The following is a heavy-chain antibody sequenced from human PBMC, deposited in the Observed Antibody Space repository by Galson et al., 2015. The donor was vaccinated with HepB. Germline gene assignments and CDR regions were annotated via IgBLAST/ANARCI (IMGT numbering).Heavy chain of an antibody. J-gene: IGHJ5*02. CDR3: ASYDFWSGRRGFDP. V-gene: IGHV1-69*13. Sequence: SVKVSCKASGGTFSSYAISWVRQAPGQGLEWMGGIIPIFGTANYAQKFQGRVTITADESTSTAYMELSSLRSEDTAVYYCASYDFWSGRRGFDPWGQGTLVTVSS. D-gene: IGHD3-3*01. CDR1: GGTFSSYA. CDR2: IIPIFGTA.